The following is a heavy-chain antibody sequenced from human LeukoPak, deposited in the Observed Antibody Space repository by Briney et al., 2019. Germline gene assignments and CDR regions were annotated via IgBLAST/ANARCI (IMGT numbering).Heavy chain of an antibody. V-gene: IGHV1-8*01. J-gene: IGHJ5*02. Sequence: ASVKVSCKASGYTFTSYDINWVRQATGQELEWRGWMNPNSGNTGYAQKFQGRVTMTRNTSISTAYMELSSLRSEDTAVYYCARGGRWPKENWFDPWGQGTLVTVSS. CDR3: ARGGRWPKENWFDP. D-gene: IGHD2-15*01. CDR1: GYTFTSYD. CDR2: MNPNSGNT.